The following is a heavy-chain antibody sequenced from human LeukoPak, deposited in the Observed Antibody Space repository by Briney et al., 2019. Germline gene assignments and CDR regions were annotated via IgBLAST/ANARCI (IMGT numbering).Heavy chain of an antibody. CDR2: ISSSNSFI. D-gene: IGHD2-2*01. V-gene: IGHV3-21*01. CDR3: ARSIVVPAAISGAFDI. Sequence: PGGSLRLSCAASGFTFSSYSMNWVRRAPGKGLEWVSSISSSNSFIFYADSVKGRFTISRDNAKNSLYLQMNSLRAEDTALYYCARSIVVPAAISGAFDIWGQGTIVTVSS. J-gene: IGHJ3*02. CDR1: GFTFSSYS.